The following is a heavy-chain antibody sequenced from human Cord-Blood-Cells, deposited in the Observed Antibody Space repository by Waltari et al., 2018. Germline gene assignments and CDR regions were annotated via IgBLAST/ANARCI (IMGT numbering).Heavy chain of an antibody. Sequence: EVQLVESGGGLVQPGGSLRLSCAATGFTFSSSAMSWVPQAPGKGLEWVSAISGSGGSTYYADSVKGRFTISRDNSKNTLYLQMNSLRAEDTAVYYCAKLRRAAMDAFDIWGQGTMVTVSS. CDR3: AKLRRAAMDAFDI. V-gene: IGHV3-23*04. CDR1: GFTFSSSA. J-gene: IGHJ3*02. CDR2: ISGSGGST.